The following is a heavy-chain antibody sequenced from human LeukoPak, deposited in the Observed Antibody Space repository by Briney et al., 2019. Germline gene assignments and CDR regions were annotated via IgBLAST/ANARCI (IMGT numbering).Heavy chain of an antibody. D-gene: IGHD4-17*01. V-gene: IGHV3-53*04. Sequence: PGGSLRLSCAASGFTVSSNYMSWVRQAPVKGLEWVSVIYSGGSTYYADSVKGRFTISRHNSKNTLYLQMNSLRAEDTAVYYCAREKQNDYGDYVDAFDIWGQGTMVTVSS. CDR3: AREKQNDYGDYVDAFDI. CDR1: GFTVSSNY. J-gene: IGHJ3*02. CDR2: IYSGGST.